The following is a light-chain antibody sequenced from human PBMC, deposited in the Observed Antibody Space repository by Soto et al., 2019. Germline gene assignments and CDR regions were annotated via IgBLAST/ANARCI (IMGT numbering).Light chain of an antibody. CDR2: GAS. Sequence: EIVMTQSRATLSVSPGERATLSCRASQSVSSNLAWYQQKPGQAPRLPIYGASTRATGIPARFSGSGSGTEFTLTIRSLQSEDFAVYYCQQYNNWPPCTFGQGTKVEIK. CDR3: QQYNNWPPCT. CDR1: QSVSSN. V-gene: IGKV3-15*01. J-gene: IGKJ1*01.